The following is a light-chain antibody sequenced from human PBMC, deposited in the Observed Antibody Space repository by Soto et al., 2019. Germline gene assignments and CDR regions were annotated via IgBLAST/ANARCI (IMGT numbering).Light chain of an antibody. CDR3: QQSYSTPR. CDR2: DAS. J-gene: IGKJ4*01. CDR1: QSISHW. Sequence: DIQMTQSPATLSASVGDSVTITCRASQSISHWLAWYQQKPGKAPKFLIYDASSLESGVPSRFSGSGSGTDFTLTISSLQPEDFATYYCQQSYSTPRFGGGTKVDIK. V-gene: IGKV1-39*01.